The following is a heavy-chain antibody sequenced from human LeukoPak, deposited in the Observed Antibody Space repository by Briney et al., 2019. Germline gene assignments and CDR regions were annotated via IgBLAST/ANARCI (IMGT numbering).Heavy chain of an antibody. D-gene: IGHD6-19*01. CDR2: INTNTGNP. V-gene: IGHV7-4-1*02. Sequence: GASVNVSCKASGYTFTSYAMNWVRQAPGQGLEWMGWINTNTGNPTYAQGFTGRFVFSLDTSVSTAYLQISSLKAEDTAVYYCARDLPSSGWSHDAFDIWGQGTMVTVSS. J-gene: IGHJ3*02. CDR3: ARDLPSSGWSHDAFDI. CDR1: GYTFTSYA.